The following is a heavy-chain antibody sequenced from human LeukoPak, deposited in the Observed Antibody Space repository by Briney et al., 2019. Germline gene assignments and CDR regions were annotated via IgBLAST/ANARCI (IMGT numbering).Heavy chain of an antibody. D-gene: IGHD3-22*01. CDR1: GGSISSGDYY. CDR2: MYYSGST. Sequence: SQTLSLTCTVSGGSISSGDYYWSWIRQPPGKGLEWLAYMYYSGSTYYNPSLKSRVTMSADTSKNQLSLKLSPVTAADTAVYYCARPYYYDSRIDPWGQGILVTVSS. V-gene: IGHV4-30-4*01. CDR3: ARPYYYDSRIDP. J-gene: IGHJ5*02.